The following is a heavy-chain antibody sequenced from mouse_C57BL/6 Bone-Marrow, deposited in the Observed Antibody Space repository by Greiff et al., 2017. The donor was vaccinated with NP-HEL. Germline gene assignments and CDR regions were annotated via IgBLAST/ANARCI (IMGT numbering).Heavy chain of an antibody. CDR3: AGDDDGDRYFDV. Sequence: VQLQESGPGLVKPSQSLFLTCSITGFTITSGYYWIWIRQSPGKPLEWMGYITHSGETFYNPSLQSPISITRDTSKNQFFLQLNSRTTEDTAMDYWAGDDDGDRYFDVGGTGTTVTVSA. J-gene: IGHJ1*03. CDR1: GFTITSGYY. D-gene: IGHD2-13*01. V-gene: IGHV12-3*01. CDR2: ITHSGET.